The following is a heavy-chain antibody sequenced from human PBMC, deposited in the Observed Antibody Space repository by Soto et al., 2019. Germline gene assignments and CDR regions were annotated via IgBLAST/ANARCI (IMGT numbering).Heavy chain of an antibody. CDR2: FIPIFGSA. D-gene: IGHD2-2*01. J-gene: IGHJ6*02. CDR1: GGTFSSYA. Sequence: SVKVSCKASGGTFSSYAISWVRQAPGQGLEWMGGFIPIFGSANYAQNFQGRVTITADESTSTAYMELSSLRSEDTAVYYCARDRSHCSSTSCPPRRPYGMDVWGQGTTVTVSS. CDR3: ARDRSHCSSTSCPPRRPYGMDV. V-gene: IGHV1-69*13.